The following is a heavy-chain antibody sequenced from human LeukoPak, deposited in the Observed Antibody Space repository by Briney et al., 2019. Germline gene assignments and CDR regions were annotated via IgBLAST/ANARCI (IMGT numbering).Heavy chain of an antibody. D-gene: IGHD3-16*01. Sequence: PSETLSLTCSVSGGSISSAIYYWSWIRQPPGTGLEWIGEINHSGSTNYNPSLKSRVTISVDTSKNQFSLKLSSVTAADTAVYYCARLSGLLGDRTHNFDYWGQGTLVTVSS. CDR2: INHSGST. J-gene: IGHJ4*02. CDR3: ARLSGLLGDRTHNFDY. CDR1: GGSISSAIYY. V-gene: IGHV4-39*07.